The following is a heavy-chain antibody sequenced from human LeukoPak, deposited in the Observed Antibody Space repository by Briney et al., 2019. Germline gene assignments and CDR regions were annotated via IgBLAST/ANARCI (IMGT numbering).Heavy chain of an antibody. J-gene: IGHJ3*01. CDR2: ISGSGAST. Sequence: GGSLRLSCAASGFTFSSYAMSWVRQAPGKGLEWVSAISGSGASTYYAYADSVKGRFTISRDTSKNTLFLQMNSLRAEDTALYYCARRLSLRFDAFAVWGPGTVVTVSS. V-gene: IGHV3-23*01. CDR1: GFTFSSYA. D-gene: IGHD2-21*02. CDR3: ARRLSLRFDAFAV.